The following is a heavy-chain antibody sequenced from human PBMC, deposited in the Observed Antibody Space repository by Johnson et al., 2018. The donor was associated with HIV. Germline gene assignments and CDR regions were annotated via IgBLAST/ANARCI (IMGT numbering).Heavy chain of an antibody. CDR1: GFTFSRYW. CDR2: IKQDGSEK. J-gene: IGHJ3*02. CDR3: ARQSATGGPFDI. V-gene: IGHV3-7*01. Sequence: VQLVESGGGLVQPGGSLRLSCAASGFTFSRYWMSWVRQAPGKGLEWVANIKQDGSEKYYVDSVKGRFTISRDNAKNSLYLQMNSLRAEDTAVYYCARQSATGGPFDIWGQGTMVTVSS. D-gene: IGHD3-10*01.